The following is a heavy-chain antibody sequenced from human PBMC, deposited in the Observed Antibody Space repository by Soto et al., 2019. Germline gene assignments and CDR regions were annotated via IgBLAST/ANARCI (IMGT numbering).Heavy chain of an antibody. CDR2: IKRESDGETT. V-gene: IGHV3-15*01. CDR3: TSRDCSRTSCYMNYYYMDV. CDR1: GFTFSNAW. Sequence: EVQLVESGGGLVKPGGSLRLSCAASGFTFSNAWMSWVRQAPGKGLEWVGRIKRESDGETTDYAAPVKGRFTISRDDSKNTLYLQMSSVKNEDPAVYYCTSRDCSRTSCYMNYYYMDVWGKGTTVTVSS. J-gene: IGHJ6*03. D-gene: IGHD2-2*02.